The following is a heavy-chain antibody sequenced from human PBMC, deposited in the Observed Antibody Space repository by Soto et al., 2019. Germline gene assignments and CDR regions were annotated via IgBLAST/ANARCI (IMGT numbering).Heavy chain of an antibody. D-gene: IGHD6-13*01. CDR2: INSDGSST. Sequence: EVQLVESGGGLVQPGGSLRLSCAASGFTFSSYWMHWVRQAPGKGLVWVSRINSDGSSTSYADSVKGRFTISRDNSNNTTYLQMNSLIAEDTAVYYCASDPIAAAFNYGGQGTLVTVSS. CDR1: GFTFSSYW. J-gene: IGHJ4*02. CDR3: ASDPIAAAFNY. V-gene: IGHV3-74*01.